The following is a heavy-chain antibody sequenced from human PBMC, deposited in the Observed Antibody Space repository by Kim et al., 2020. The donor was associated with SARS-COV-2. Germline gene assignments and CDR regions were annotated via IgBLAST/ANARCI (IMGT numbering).Heavy chain of an antibody. J-gene: IGHJ4*02. CDR2: INPSGGRT. CDR3: ARDRDYGSGSFTVFDY. D-gene: IGHD3-10*01. CDR1: EYTFSKYY. Sequence: ASVKVSCKASEYTFSKYYMHWVRQAPGQGLEWMGRINPSGGRTSYAQKLQGRVTMTSDTSTSTVYMELSSLRSEDTAVYYCARDRDYGSGSFTVFDYWGQGTLVTVSS. V-gene: IGHV1-46*01.